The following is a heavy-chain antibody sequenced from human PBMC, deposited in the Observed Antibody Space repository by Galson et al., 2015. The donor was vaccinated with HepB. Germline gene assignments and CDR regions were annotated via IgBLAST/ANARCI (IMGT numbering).Heavy chain of an antibody. Sequence: SLRLSCAASGFTFSSYAMSWVRQAPGKGLEWVSAISGSGGSTYYADSVKGRFTISRDNSKNTLYLQMNSLRAEDTAVYYCASYGDYLTLTSWGQGTLVTVSS. V-gene: IGHV3-23*01. CDR3: ASYGDYLTLTS. J-gene: IGHJ5*02. D-gene: IGHD4-17*01. CDR2: ISGSGGST. CDR1: GFTFSSYA.